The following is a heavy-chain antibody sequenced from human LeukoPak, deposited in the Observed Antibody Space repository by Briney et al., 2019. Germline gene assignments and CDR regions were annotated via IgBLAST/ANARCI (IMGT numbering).Heavy chain of an antibody. Sequence: GGSLRLSCAASGFTFSSYEMNWVRQAPGKGLEWVSYISSSGSTIYYADSVKGRFTISRDNAKNSLYLQMNSLRAEDTAVYYCASSSYCSSTSCYISRGYYYYYGMDVWGQGTTVTVSS. CDR2: ISSSGSTI. CDR1: GFTFSSYE. V-gene: IGHV3-48*03. D-gene: IGHD2-2*02. J-gene: IGHJ6*02. CDR3: ASSSYCSSTSCYISRGYYYYYGMDV.